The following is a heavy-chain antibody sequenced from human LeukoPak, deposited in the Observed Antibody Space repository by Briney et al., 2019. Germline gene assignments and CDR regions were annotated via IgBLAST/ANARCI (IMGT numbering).Heavy chain of an antibody. D-gene: IGHD3-22*01. V-gene: IGHV3-30*03. Sequence: GGSLRLSCAASGFTFSSYGMHWVRQAPGKGLEWVAVISYDGSNKYYADSVKGRFTISRDNSKNTLYLQMNSLRAEDTAVYYCARDAIAGYYDSSGYDYWGQGILVTVSS. CDR2: ISYDGSNK. CDR3: ARDAIAGYYDSSGYDY. J-gene: IGHJ4*02. CDR1: GFTFSSYG.